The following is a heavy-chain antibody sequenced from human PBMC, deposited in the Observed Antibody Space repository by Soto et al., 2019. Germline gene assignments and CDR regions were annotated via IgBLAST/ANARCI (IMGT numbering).Heavy chain of an antibody. Sequence: GGCLRLSCVASGFTVSSYWMSWVRQAPGEGLEWVANIKQDATEKKYADSVKGRFCISRDNAENSVYLHMNYLRAEDTAMYDCAKTSVPLPAATNRGSPYYYYSFDVCGQGPSVTVSS. CDR2: IKQDATEK. J-gene: IGHJ6*02. V-gene: IGHV3-7*03. CDR3: AKTSVPLPAATNRGSPYYYYSFDV. CDR1: GFTVSSYW. D-gene: IGHD1-26*01.